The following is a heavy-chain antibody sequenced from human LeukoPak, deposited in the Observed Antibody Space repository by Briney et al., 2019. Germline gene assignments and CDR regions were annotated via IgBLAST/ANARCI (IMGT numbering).Heavy chain of an antibody. CDR1: GFTFSSYA. CDR3: ARSDYGDYVSPQLDP. J-gene: IGHJ5*02. V-gene: IGHV3-64*01. D-gene: IGHD4-17*01. Sequence: GGSLRLSCAASGFTFSSYAMHWVRQAPGKGLEYVSAISSNGGSTYYANSVKGRFTISRDNSKNTLYLQMGSLRAEDMAVYYCARSDYGDYVSPQLDPWGQGTLVTVSS. CDR2: ISSNGGST.